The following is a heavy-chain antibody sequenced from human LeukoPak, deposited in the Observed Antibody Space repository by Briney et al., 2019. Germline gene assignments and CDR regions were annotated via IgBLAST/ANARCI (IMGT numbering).Heavy chain of an antibody. V-gene: IGHV3-23*01. Sequence: GGSLRLSCAASGFTFSSYDMSWVRQAPGKGVEWVLANSGSGGTTYADSVKGRFTISRDNSKNTLYLQMNSLRAEDTALYFCAKVTGYWYFDLWGRGTLVTVSS. J-gene: IGHJ2*01. CDR1: GFTFSSYD. CDR2: NSGSGGTT. CDR3: AKVTGYWYFDL. D-gene: IGHD3-9*01.